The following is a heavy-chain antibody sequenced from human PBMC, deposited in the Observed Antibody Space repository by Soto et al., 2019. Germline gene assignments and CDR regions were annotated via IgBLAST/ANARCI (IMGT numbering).Heavy chain of an antibody. D-gene: IGHD5-18*01. CDR1: GVSLSNVL. V-gene: IGHV3-15*07. CDR3: SHGYYQYFES. CDR2: IKSKTDGGTV. Sequence: PGGSLRLSCAVSGVSLSNVLMNWVRQAPGKGPEWVGRIKSKTDGGTVEYAAPVKDRFTISRDDSENTLYLQMNSLKTEDTAVYYCSHGYYQYFESWGQGT. J-gene: IGHJ4*02.